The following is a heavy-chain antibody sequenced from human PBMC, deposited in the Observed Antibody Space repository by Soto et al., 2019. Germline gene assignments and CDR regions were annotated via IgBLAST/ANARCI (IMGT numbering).Heavy chain of an antibody. CDR2: ISESGGST. J-gene: IGHJ4*02. Sequence: GSLRLSCAASGFSFSDYAMSWVRQAPGKGLEWVSVISESGGSTHYADSVRGRFTVSRDNSKNSLSLRMNSLRDEDTAVYFCAKRSQSSSGWYSPIFDYWGQGALVTVSS. D-gene: IGHD6-13*01. CDR1: GFSFSDYA. CDR3: AKRSQSSSGWYSPIFDY. V-gene: IGHV3-23*01.